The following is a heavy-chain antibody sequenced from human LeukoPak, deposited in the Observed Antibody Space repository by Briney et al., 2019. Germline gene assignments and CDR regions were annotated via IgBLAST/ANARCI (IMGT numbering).Heavy chain of an antibody. CDR1: GFTFSSYA. Sequence: GGSLRLSCAASGFTFSSYAMSWVRQAPGKGLEWVSAISGSGGSAYYADSVKGRFTISRDNSKNTLYLQMNSLRAEDTAVYYCAKDYCSGGSCYSDAFDIWGQGTMVTVSS. CDR3: AKDYCSGGSCYSDAFDI. J-gene: IGHJ3*02. CDR2: ISGSGGSA. V-gene: IGHV3-23*01. D-gene: IGHD2-15*01.